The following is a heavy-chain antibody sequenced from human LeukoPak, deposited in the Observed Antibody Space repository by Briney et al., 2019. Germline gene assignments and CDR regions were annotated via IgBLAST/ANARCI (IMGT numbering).Heavy chain of an antibody. CDR2: ISAYNGNT. Sequence: GASVKVSCKASGYTFTSYGISWVRQAPGQGLEWMGWISAYNGNTNYAQKLQGRVTMTTDTSTSTAYMELRSPRSDDTAVYYCARDWSSSGWYSPPPPFDYWGQGTLVTVSS. CDR1: GYTFTSYG. V-gene: IGHV1-18*01. D-gene: IGHD6-19*01. CDR3: ARDWSSSGWYSPPPPFDY. J-gene: IGHJ4*02.